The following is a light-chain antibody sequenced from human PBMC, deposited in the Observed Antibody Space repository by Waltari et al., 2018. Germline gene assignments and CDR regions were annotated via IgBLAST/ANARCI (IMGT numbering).Light chain of an antibody. CDR2: AVS. Sequence: EIVMTQSPATLSVSPGERATLSCRASQNVNKNLAWYQQKPGQAPRLLIYAVSNRATGIPARFSGSGSGTEFILTISSLQSEDFAIYFCQQYNDWPPLTFGGGTKVEIK. J-gene: IGKJ4*01. V-gene: IGKV3-15*01. CDR1: QNVNKN. CDR3: QQYNDWPPLT.